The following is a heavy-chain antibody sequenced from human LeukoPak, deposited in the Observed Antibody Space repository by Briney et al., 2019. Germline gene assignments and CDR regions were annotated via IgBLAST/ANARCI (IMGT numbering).Heavy chain of an antibody. CDR2: ISGSGGST. J-gene: IGHJ4*02. V-gene: IGHV3-23*01. CDR3: ARATTYGSGTPGRFYY. Sequence: GGSLRLSCAASGFTFSSYAMSWVRQAPGKGLEWVSAISGSGGSTYYADSVKGRFTISRDNSKNTLYLQMNSLRAEDTAVYYCARATTYGSGTPGRFYYWGQGTLVTVS. D-gene: IGHD3-10*01. CDR1: GFTFSSYA.